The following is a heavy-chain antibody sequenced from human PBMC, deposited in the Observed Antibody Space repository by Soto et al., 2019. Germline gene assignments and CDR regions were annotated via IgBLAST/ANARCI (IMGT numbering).Heavy chain of an antibody. CDR2: INAGNGNT. V-gene: IGHV1-3*01. CDR3: ASDSSGWYGGEVDAFDI. J-gene: IGHJ3*02. CDR1: GYTFTSYA. Sequence: ASVKVSCKASGYTFTSYAMHWVRQAPGQRLEWMGWINAGNGNTKYSQKFQGRVTITRDTSASTAYMELSSLRSEDTAVYYCASDSSGWYGGEVDAFDIWGQGTMVTVSS. D-gene: IGHD6-19*01.